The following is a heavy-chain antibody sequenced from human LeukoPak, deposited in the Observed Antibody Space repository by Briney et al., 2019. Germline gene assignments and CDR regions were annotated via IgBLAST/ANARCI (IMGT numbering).Heavy chain of an antibody. CDR3: VRGGYSSGWRLDY. V-gene: IGHV6-1*01. CDR1: GDSVSSNSAA. D-gene: IGHD6-19*01. CDR2: TYYRSKWYN. Sequence: SQTLSPTCAISGDSVSSNSAAWNWIRQSPSRGLEWLGRTYYRSKWYNDYSVFVKSRITIIPDTSKNQFSLQLNSVTPEDTAVYYCVRGGYSSGWRLDYWGQGTLVTVSS. J-gene: IGHJ4*02.